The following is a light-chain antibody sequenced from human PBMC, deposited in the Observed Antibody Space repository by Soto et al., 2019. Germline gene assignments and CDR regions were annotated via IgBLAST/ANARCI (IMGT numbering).Light chain of an antibody. CDR3: QQLNSYPRT. CDR1: QGISSH. J-gene: IGKJ4*01. V-gene: IGKV1-9*01. CDR2: EAS. Sequence: DIQLTQSPSFLSASVGDRVTINCRASQGISSHLAWYQQKPGRALKVVIYEASTLQSGVPLRFSGSGSGTEFTLTISSLQPEDFATYYCQQLNSYPRTFGGGTKLEIK.